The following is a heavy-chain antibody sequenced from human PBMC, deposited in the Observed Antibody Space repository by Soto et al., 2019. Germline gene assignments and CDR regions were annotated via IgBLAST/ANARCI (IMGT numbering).Heavy chain of an antibody. Sequence: GGSLRLSCAASGFTFSSYGMHWVRQAPGKGLEWVAVISYDGSNKYYADSVKGRFTISRDNSKNTLYLQMNSLRAEDTAVYYCAKDGYSSSWSPPYNWNDEPYYYYYGMDVWCQGTTVTDFS. CDR2: ISYDGSNK. J-gene: IGHJ6*02. CDR1: GFTFSSYG. CDR3: AKDGYSSSWSPPYNWNDEPYYYYYGMDV. D-gene: IGHD6-13*01. V-gene: IGHV3-30*18.